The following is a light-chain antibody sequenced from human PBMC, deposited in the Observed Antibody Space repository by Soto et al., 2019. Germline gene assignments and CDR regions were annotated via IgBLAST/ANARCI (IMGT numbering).Light chain of an antibody. V-gene: IGKV3-20*01. Sequence: EIVLTQSPGTLSLSPGERATLSCRASQSVSNNYLAWYRQKPGQAPRLLIFSASNRATGIPDRFSSSGSGTDLTLTISRLEPEDFAVYYCQQYGRSPFTFGPGTKVHIK. CDR3: QQYGRSPFT. J-gene: IGKJ3*01. CDR1: QSVSNNY. CDR2: SAS.